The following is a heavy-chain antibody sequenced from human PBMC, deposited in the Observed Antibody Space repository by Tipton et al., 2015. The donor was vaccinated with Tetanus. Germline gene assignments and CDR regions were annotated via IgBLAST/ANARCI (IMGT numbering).Heavy chain of an antibody. CDR3: ARGLPREPWYIDY. J-gene: IGHJ4*02. CDR1: GASFSGSY. CDR2: IRPGGSP. D-gene: IGHD1-26*01. V-gene: IGHV4-34*01. Sequence: GLVKPSETLSLTCAVSGASFSGSYWSWVRQSPGKGLEWVGEIRPGGSPYYNPALKSRVTISMDRSNTQFSLRLDSLTAADTAVYYCARGLPREPWYIDYWGQGMQVTVSS.